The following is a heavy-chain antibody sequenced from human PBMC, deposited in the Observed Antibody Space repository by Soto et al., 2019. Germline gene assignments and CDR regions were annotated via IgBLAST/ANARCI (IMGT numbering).Heavy chain of an antibody. CDR3: AKEGFDSGWYWDP. CDR2: ITSSGSEV. J-gene: IGHJ5*02. CDR1: GFTFSGSA. Sequence: VQLLESGGGLVQPGGSLRLSCAASGFTFSGSAMTWVRQAPGKWLEYVSSITSSGSEVFHAASVKGRFTMSRDNSKNILYLQMNSLRAEDTAVYSWAKEGFDSGWYWDPGGQGALVTVS. V-gene: IGHV3-23*01. D-gene: IGHD6-19*01.